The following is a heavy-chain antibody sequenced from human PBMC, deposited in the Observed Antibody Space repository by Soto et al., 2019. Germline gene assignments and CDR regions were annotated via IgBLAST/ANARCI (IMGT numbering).Heavy chain of an antibody. CDR2: ISAYNGNT. V-gene: IGHV1-18*01. CDR1: GYTFTSYG. Sequence: QVQLVQSGAEVKKPGASVKVSCKASGYTFTSYGISWVRQAPGQGLEWMGWISAYNGNTNYAQKLQGRVTNTTGTSTTNGYIGVRSLKSDGTAVYYLPGRGGEQLWHFDYWGQGTLVTVSS. D-gene: IGHD5-18*01. CDR3: PGRGGEQLWHFDY. J-gene: IGHJ4*02.